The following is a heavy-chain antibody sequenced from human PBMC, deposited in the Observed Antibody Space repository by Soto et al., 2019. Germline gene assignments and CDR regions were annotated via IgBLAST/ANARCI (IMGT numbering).Heavy chain of an antibody. CDR2: ISGSGAST. CDR1: GFTFNSYA. J-gene: IGHJ5*02. Sequence: EVQLLESGGGLVQPGGSLRLSCAVSGFTFNSYAMSWVRQAPGKGLEWVSAISGSGASTNYADSVKGRFIISRYNSKNTLYLQMNSLRAEDTAVYYCAKDPTASYYDSSGYYDPWGQGTLVTVSS. V-gene: IGHV3-23*01. CDR3: AKDPTASYYDSSGYYDP. D-gene: IGHD3-22*01.